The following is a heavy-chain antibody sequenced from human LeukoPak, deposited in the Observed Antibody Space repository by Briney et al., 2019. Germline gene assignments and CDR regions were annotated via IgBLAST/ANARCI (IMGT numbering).Heavy chain of an antibody. CDR3: ARGRMAGTYVFDY. V-gene: IGHV1-69*13. Sequence: ASVKVSCKASGGTFSSYAISWVRQAPGQGLEWMGGIIPIFGTANYAQKFQGRVTITADESTSTAYMEPSSLRSEDTAVYYCARGRMAGTYVFDYWGQGTLVTVSS. J-gene: IGHJ4*02. CDR1: GGTFSSYA. D-gene: IGHD6-19*01. CDR2: IIPIFGTA.